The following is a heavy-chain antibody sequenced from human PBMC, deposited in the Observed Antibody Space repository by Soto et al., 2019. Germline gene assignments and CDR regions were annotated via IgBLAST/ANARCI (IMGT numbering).Heavy chain of an antibody. J-gene: IGHJ5*02. V-gene: IGHV3-23*01. CDR3: ARGGDIVVVVAATSWDNWFDP. D-gene: IGHD2-15*01. CDR1: GFTFSSYA. Sequence: PGGSLRLSCAASGFTFSSYAMSWVRQAPGKGLEWVSAISGSGGSTYYADSVKGRFTISRDNSKNTLYLQMNSLRAEDTAVYYCARGGDIVVVVAATSWDNWFDPWGQGTLVTVSS. CDR2: ISGSGGST.